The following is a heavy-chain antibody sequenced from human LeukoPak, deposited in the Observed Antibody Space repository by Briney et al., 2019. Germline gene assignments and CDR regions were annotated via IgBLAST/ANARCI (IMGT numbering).Heavy chain of an antibody. V-gene: IGHV3-9*01. D-gene: IGHD2-2*01. CDR3: SKGSVTSLYFCHMDV. CDR2: INWNSGSI. CDR1: GFTLDDYA. J-gene: IGHJ6*03. Sequence: PGRSLRLSCAASGFTLDDYAMHWVRQAPGKGLEWVSGINWNSGSIDYADSVRGRFTISRDNAKNTVHLQMNSLRAEDTALCYCSKGSVTSLYFCHMDVWGRGTTATVSS.